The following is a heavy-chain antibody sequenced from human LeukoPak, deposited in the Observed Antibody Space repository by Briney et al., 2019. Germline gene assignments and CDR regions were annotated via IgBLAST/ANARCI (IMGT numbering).Heavy chain of an antibody. CDR1: GFTFSSYG. CDR3: AREASGNYYVFDS. J-gene: IGHJ4*02. D-gene: IGHD1-26*01. CDR2: ITNSGRST. Sequence: PGGSLRLSCAASGFTFSSYGMHWVRQAPGKGLEWVSYITNSGRSTNYADAVKGRFTISRDNTKKSVYLEMTDLRPEDTAVYYCAREASGNYYVFDSWGQGTRVTVSS. V-gene: IGHV3-48*04.